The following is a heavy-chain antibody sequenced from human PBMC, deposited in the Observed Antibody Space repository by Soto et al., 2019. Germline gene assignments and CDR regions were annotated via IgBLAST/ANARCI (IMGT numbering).Heavy chain of an antibody. CDR2: IDPSDSSV. CDR1: GYSFPTYW. CDR3: ARHNDAGAKEHKY. Sequence: PGEALKISCKGSGYSFPTYWISWVRQMPGKGLEWMGRIDPSDSSVTYSSSFQGHVTFSADKSVTTAYLQWNTLKASDTATYYCARHNDAGAKEHKYWGQGTLVTVSS. V-gene: IGHV5-10-1*01. J-gene: IGHJ4*02. D-gene: IGHD1-1*01.